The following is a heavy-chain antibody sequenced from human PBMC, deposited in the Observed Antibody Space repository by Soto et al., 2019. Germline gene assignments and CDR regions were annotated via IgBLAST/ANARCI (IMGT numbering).Heavy chain of an antibody. CDR2: INPNSGGT. CDR3: ARAKGENWNYVRVAFDI. D-gene: IGHD1-7*01. Sequence: ASVKVSCKASGYTFTGCYMHWVRQAPGQGLEWMGWINPNSGGTNYAQKFQGRVTMTRDTSISTAYMELSRLRSDDTAVYYCARAKGENWNYVRVAFDIWGQGTMVTVSS. V-gene: IGHV1-2*02. J-gene: IGHJ3*02. CDR1: GYTFTGCY.